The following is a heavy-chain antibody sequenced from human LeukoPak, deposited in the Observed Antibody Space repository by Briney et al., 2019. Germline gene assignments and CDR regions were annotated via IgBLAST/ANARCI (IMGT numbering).Heavy chain of an antibody. CDR2: ISGSGGST. CDR3: ATYYYDSGGFHFHH. Sequence: PGGSLRLSCTASGFTFSSYAMGWVRQAPGKGLEWVSAISGSGGSTSYADSVKGRFTISRDNSRNTLYLQMGSLRAEDMAVYYCATYYYDSGGFHFHHWGQGTLVTVSS. J-gene: IGHJ1*01. V-gene: IGHV3-23*01. D-gene: IGHD3-22*01. CDR1: GFTFSSYA.